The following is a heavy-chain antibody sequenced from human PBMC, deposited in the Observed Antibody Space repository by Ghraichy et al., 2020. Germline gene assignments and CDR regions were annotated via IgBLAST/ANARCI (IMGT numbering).Heavy chain of an antibody. Sequence: SETLSLNCTVSGGSISSGSDYWGWIRQPPGKGLEWIGNVYSSGSPYYPPSFKSRVTISVDTSKNQISLKLTSVTAADTAVYYCARHRRGTISTEYDLDVWSQGTTVTVSS. CDR2: VYSSGSP. CDR3: ARHRRGTISTEYDLDV. J-gene: IGHJ6*02. V-gene: IGHV4-39*01. CDR1: GGSISSGSDY. D-gene: IGHD1/OR15-1a*01.